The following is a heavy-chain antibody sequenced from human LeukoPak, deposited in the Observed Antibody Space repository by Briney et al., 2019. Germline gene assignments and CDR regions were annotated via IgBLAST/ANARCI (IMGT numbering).Heavy chain of an antibody. CDR1: GFIFTVDG. CDR2: ISYDGIKK. Sequence: GGSLRLSRAASGFIFTVDGMSWGRPAPGKRLERVAVISYDGIKKYYTHSVKGGFTISRDNSKNTVYVQMSSLTTKDSAVYSCAKDTSPKVSGLTKFDYWGQGTLVTVSS. D-gene: IGHD1-1*01. V-gene: IGHV3-30*18. J-gene: IGHJ4*02. CDR3: AKDTSPKVSGLTKFDY.